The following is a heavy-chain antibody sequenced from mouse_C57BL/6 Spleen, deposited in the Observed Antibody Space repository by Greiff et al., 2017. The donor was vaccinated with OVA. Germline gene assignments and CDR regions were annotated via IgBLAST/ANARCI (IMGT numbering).Heavy chain of an antibody. D-gene: IGHD4-1*01. CDR1: GYAFSSYW. CDR3: ARGRTGYYLDY. J-gene: IGHJ2*01. V-gene: IGHV1-80*01. Sequence: QVQLKESGAELVKPGASVKISCKASGYAFSSYWMNWVKQRPGKGLEWIGQIYPGDGDTNYNGKFKGKATLTADKSSSTAYMQLSSLTSEDSAVYFCARGRTGYYLDYWGQGTTLTVSS. CDR2: IYPGDGDT.